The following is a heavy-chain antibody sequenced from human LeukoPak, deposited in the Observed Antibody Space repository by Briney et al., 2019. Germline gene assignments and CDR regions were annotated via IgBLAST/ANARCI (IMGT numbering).Heavy chain of an antibody. CDR2: ISGSGGST. CDR3: AKIGGYSYGGGY. Sequence: GGSLRLSCAASGFTFSSYAMSWVRQAPGKGLEWVSAISGSGGSTYYADSVKGRFTISRDNSKNTLYLQMNSPRAEDTAVYYCAKIGGYSYGGGYWGQGTLVTVSS. D-gene: IGHD5-18*01. V-gene: IGHV3-23*01. J-gene: IGHJ4*02. CDR1: GFTFSSYA.